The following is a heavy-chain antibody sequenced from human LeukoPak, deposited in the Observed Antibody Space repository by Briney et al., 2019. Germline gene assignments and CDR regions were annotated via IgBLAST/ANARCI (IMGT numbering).Heavy chain of an antibody. Sequence: GESLKISCKGSGYSFNSYWIGWVRPMPGKGVEWMGIIYPGDSDTRYSPSFQGQVTISADKSISTAYLQWSSLKASDTAMYYCARHGGPMIVVVPYFDYWGQGTLVTVSS. CDR2: IYPGDSDT. D-gene: IGHD3-22*01. CDR3: ARHGGPMIVVVPYFDY. J-gene: IGHJ4*02. CDR1: GYSFNSYW. V-gene: IGHV5-51*01.